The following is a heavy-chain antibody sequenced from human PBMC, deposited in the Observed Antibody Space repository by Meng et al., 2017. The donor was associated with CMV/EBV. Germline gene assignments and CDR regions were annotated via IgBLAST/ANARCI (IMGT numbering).Heavy chain of an antibody. CDR3: AKDFTSGPRRGYYYGMDV. J-gene: IGHJ6*02. CDR2: ISGSGGST. V-gene: IGHV3-23*01. Sequence: GESLKISCAASGFTFSSYSMNWVRQAPGKGLEWVSAISGSGGSTYYADSVKGRFTISRDNSKNTLYLQMNSLRAEDTAVYYYAKDFTSGPRRGYYYGMDVWGQGTTVTVSS. D-gene: IGHD3-3*01. CDR1: GFTFSSYS.